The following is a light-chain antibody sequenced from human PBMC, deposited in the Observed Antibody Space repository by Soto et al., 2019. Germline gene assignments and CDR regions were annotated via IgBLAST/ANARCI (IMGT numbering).Light chain of an antibody. Sequence: EIVLTQSPATLSLSPGERATLSCRASQSVSSYLAWYQQKPGQAPRLLIYDASNRATGIPARFSGSGSGTEFTLTINSLRSEDFAVYYCQQFYTWPVTFGGGTKVDIK. J-gene: IGKJ4*01. CDR3: QQFYTWPVT. CDR1: QSVSSY. V-gene: IGKV3-11*01. CDR2: DAS.